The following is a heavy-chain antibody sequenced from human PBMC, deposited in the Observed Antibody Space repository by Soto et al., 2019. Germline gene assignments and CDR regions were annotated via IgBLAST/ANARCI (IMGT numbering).Heavy chain of an antibody. CDR2: IPSRGRP. Sequence: SSETLSLTCSVSGASIAGGSYYWSWVRQPPGKGLEWIGYIPSRGRPFYNPSLTSRGTISADSSKNQLSLQLTSVTAADTAVYYCVRDQYSGYDFALWGQGNWVTVS. D-gene: IGHD5-12*01. J-gene: IGHJ5*02. V-gene: IGHV4-30-4*01. CDR3: VRDQYSGYDFAL. CDR1: GASIAGGSYY.